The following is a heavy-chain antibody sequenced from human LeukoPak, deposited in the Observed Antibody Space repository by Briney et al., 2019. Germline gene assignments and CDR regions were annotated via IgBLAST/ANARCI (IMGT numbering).Heavy chain of an antibody. CDR1: GFTFSSYW. CDR2: INSDGSST. D-gene: IGHD3-10*01. CDR3: ARDHLWFGEFPLGY. Sequence: GGSLRLSCAASGFTFSSYWMHWVRQAPGKGLVWVSRINSDGSSTSYADSVKGRFTISRDNAKDTLYLQMNSLRAEDTAVYYCARDHLWFGEFPLGYWGQGTLVTVSS. J-gene: IGHJ4*02. V-gene: IGHV3-74*01.